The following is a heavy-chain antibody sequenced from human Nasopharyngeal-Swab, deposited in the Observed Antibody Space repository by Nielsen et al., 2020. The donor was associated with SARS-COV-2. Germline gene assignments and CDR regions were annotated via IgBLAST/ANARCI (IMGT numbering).Heavy chain of an antibody. CDR2: INPGGGSA. Sequence: ASVKAPGKASGDTFTRYYIHGVQQAQGQGREWMGIINPGGGSARYSQNFQGRVTMTRDTSTNTVYMELYSLTSEDTAVYYCARGGDPREVVAATDCFDPWGQGTLVTVSS. J-gene: IGHJ5*02. CDR1: GDTFTRYY. CDR3: ARGGDPREVVAATDCFDP. D-gene: IGHD2-15*01. V-gene: IGHV1-46*01.